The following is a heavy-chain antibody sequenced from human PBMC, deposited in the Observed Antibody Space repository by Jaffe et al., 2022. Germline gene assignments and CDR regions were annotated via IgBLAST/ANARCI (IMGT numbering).Heavy chain of an antibody. V-gene: IGHV4-39*01. D-gene: IGHD4-17*01. CDR2: IYYSGST. CDR3: ARQDGTTDYFDY. J-gene: IGHJ4*02. Sequence: QLQLQESGPGLVKPSETLSLTCTVSGGSISSSSYYWGWIRQPPGKGLEWIGSIYYSGSTYYNPSLKSRVTISVDTSKNQFSLKLSSVTAADTAVYYCARQDGTTDYFDYWGQGTLVTVSS. CDR1: GGSISSSSYY.